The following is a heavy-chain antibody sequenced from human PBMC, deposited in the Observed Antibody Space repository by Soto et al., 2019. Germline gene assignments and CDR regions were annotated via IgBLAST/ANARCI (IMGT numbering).Heavy chain of an antibody. V-gene: IGHV3-20*04. D-gene: IGHD2-2*02. CDR1: GFTFSSYA. J-gene: IGHJ4*02. CDR3: ARCSSTSCYIMASFDY. CDR2: INWNGRST. Sequence: GGSLRLSCAASGFTFSSYAMSWVRQAPGKGLEWVAGINWNGRSTTYADSLKGRFTISRDNAKNSLHLQINSLRAEDTALYFCARCSSTSCYIMASFDYWGQGTLVTVSS.